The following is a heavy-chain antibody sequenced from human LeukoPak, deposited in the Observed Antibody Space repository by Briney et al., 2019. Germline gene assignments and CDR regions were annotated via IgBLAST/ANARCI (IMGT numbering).Heavy chain of an antibody. V-gene: IGHV1-69*01. D-gene: IGHD3-3*01. CDR3: ASSLYDFWSGYYTTYFDY. CDR1: GGTFSSYA. CDR2: IIPIFGTA. Sequence: SVKVSCKASGGTFSSYAISWVRQAPGRGLEWMGGIIPIFGTANYAQKFQGRVTITADESTSTAYMELSSLRSEDTAVYYCASSLYDFWSGYYTTYFDYWGQGTLVTVSS. J-gene: IGHJ4*02.